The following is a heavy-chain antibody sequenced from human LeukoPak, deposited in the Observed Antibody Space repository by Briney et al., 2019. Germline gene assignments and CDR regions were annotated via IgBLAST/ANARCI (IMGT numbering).Heavy chain of an antibody. CDR2: IKQDGSEK. J-gene: IGHJ4*02. Sequence: GGSLRLSCAASGFTFSSYWMSWVRQAPGKGLEWVANIKQDGSEKYYVDSVKGRFTISRDNAKNSLYLQMNSLRAEDTAVYYCARADPDSSSSSIEHFDYWGQGTLVTVSS. CDR1: GFTFSSYW. V-gene: IGHV3-7*04. CDR3: ARADPDSSSSSIEHFDY. D-gene: IGHD6-6*01.